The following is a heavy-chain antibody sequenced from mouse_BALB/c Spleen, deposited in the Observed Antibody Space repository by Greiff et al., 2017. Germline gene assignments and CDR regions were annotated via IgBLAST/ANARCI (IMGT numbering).Heavy chain of an antibody. J-gene: IGHJ3*01. CDR1: GFTFSSYA. V-gene: IGHV5-6-5*01. CDR2: ISSGGST. CDR3: ARLYYDYDGGFAY. D-gene: IGHD2-4*01. Sequence: EVKLMESGGGLVKPGGSLKLSCAASGFTFSSYAMSWVRQTPAKRLEWVASISSGGSTYYPDSVKGRFTTSRDNARNILNLQMSSLRSEDTAMYYCARLYYDYDGGFAYWGQGTLVTVSA.